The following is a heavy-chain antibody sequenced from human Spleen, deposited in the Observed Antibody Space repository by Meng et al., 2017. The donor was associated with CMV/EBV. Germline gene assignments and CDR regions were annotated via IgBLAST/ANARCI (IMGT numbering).Heavy chain of an antibody. CDR1: GFSFSIYT. CDR2: ISSTSSYI. J-gene: IGHJ4*02. D-gene: IGHD2-2*01. Sequence: SGFSFSIYTMNWVRQAPGKGLEWVSSISSTSSYIYYADSVKGRFTISRDNAKNSLYLQMNSLRAEDTAVYYCARDWFDPNTSSRDYWGQGTLVTVSS. V-gene: IGHV3-21*01. CDR3: ARDWFDPNTSSRDY.